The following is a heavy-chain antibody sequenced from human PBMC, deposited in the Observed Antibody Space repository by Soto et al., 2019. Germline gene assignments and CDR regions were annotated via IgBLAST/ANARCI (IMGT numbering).Heavy chain of an antibody. V-gene: IGHV4-39*01. J-gene: IGHJ6*02. D-gene: IGHD2-15*01. CDR3: APLSVSLSGPYGIHV. CDR2: MFYSGLT. CDR1: GYSVTSSDYY. Sequence: ASETLSLTCSVSGYSVTSSDYYWAWIRQPPGKGLEWIGSMFYSGLTYYNPSLKSRVTLSVDTSKNQFSVRLNSVTAADTAVYYCAPLSVSLSGPYGIHVWGQGTTVTVSS.